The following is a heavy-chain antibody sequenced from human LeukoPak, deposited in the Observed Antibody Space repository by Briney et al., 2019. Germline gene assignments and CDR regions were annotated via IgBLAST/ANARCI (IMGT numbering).Heavy chain of an antibody. J-gene: IGHJ4*02. CDR2: IRSKAYGGTT. CDR3: ARGTLTYYYDSSGYYVDY. D-gene: IGHD3-22*01. CDR1: GFTFGDYA. V-gene: IGHV3-49*04. Sequence: GGSLRLSCTASGFTFGDYAMSWVRQAPGKGLEWVGFIRSKAYGGTTEYAASVKGRFTISRDDSKSIAYLEMNSLKTEDTAVYYCARGTLTYYYDSSGYYVDYWGQGTLVTVSS.